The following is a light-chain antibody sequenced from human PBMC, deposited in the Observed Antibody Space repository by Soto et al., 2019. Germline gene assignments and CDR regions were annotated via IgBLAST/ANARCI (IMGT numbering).Light chain of an antibody. J-gene: IGKJ4*01. CDR1: ESVGSTY. CDR2: SAS. V-gene: IGKV3-20*01. Sequence: IVLTQSPGTLSLSPGERATLSSRASESVGSTYLAWYQQKPGQAPRLLIYSASSRATGVPDRFSGSGSGTDFALTISRLEPEDFAVYYCQQYGYSITFGGGTRVEIK. CDR3: QQYGYSIT.